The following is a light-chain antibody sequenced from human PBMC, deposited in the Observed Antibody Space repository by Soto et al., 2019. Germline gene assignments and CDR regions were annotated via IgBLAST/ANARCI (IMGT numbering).Light chain of an antibody. CDR1: QSISSN. CDR3: QQYIDWPPGT. CDR2: GAS. Sequence: EIVMTQSPATLSVSPGERVTLSCRASQSISSNLAWYQQKPGQAPRLLIYGASTRATGGPTRFSGSGSGTEFTLTISSLQSEDFAVYYCQQYIDWPPGTFGQGTKVDI. V-gene: IGKV3-15*01. J-gene: IGKJ1*01.